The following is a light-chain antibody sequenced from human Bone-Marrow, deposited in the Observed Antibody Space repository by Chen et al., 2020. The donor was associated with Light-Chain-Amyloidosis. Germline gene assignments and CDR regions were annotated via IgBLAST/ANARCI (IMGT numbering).Light chain of an antibody. V-gene: IGLV3-25*03. CDR1: DLPTKY. CDR3: QSADSSGTYEVI. CDR2: RDT. Sequence: SYELTPPPSVSVSPGQTARITCSGDDLPTKYAYWYQQKPGQAPVLVIHRDTERPSGISERFSGASSRATATLTMSGVQAEDEADYHCQSADSSGTYEVIFGGGTKLTVL. J-gene: IGLJ2*01.